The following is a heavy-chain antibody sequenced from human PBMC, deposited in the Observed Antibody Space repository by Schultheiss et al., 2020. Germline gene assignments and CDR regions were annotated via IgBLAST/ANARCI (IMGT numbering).Heavy chain of an antibody. D-gene: IGHD1-1*01. J-gene: IGHJ4*02. CDR1: GFTLSNYW. V-gene: IGHV3-7*03. Sequence: GGSLRLSCAASGFTLSNYWMSWVRQAPGKGLEWVANIKQDGSEKYYVDSVKGRFTISRDNSKNTLYLQMNSLRAEDTAVYYCAKEVFERPMRDYWGQGTLVTVSS. CDR3: AKEVFERPMRDY. CDR2: IKQDGSEK.